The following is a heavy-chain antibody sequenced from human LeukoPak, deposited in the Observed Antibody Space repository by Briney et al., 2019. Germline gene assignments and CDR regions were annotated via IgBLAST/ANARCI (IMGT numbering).Heavy chain of an antibody. J-gene: IGHJ3*02. CDR2: IYYSGST. CDR1: GGSISSYY. D-gene: IGHD3-22*01. V-gene: IGHV4-59*01. Sequence: SETLSLTCTVSGGSISSYYWNWIRQPPGKGLEWIGYIYYSGSTNYNPSLKSRVTISVDTSKNQFSLKLSSVTAADTAVYYCARALGYDSSGYDAFDIWGQGTMVTVSS. CDR3: ARALGYDSSGYDAFDI.